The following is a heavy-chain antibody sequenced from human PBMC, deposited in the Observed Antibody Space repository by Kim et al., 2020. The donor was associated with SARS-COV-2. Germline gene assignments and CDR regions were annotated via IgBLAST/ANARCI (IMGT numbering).Heavy chain of an antibody. V-gene: IGHV3-7*01. Sequence: GGSLRLSCAASGFTFRSYWMSWVRQAPGKGLEWVANIKEDGSEKYYVDSVKGRFTISRDNAKNSLSLQMNSLRAEDAAVYYCGRDESDWGKGTLDTVS. CDR2: IKEDGSEK. J-gene: IGHJ4*02. CDR1: GFTFRSYW. CDR3: GRDESD.